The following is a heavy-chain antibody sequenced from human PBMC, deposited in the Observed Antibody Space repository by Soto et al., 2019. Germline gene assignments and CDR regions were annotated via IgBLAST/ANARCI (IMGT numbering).Heavy chain of an antibody. D-gene: IGHD3-3*01. J-gene: IGHJ6*02. V-gene: IGHV3-21*01. CDR3: ARESSRITIFGVVITTSYYYYGMDV. CDR1: GFTFSSYS. Sequence: GGSLRLSCAASGFTFSSYSMNWVRQAPGKGLEWVSSISSSSSYIYYADSVKGRFTISRDNAKNSLYLQMNSLRAEDTAVYYCARESSRITIFGVVITTSYYYYGMDVWGQGTTVTVSS. CDR2: ISSSSSYI.